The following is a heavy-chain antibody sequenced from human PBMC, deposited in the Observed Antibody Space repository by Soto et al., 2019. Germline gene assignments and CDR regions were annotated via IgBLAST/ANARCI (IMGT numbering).Heavy chain of an antibody. CDR1: GFTFSGSA. CDR3: AKGATMIMVAPLTY. V-gene: IGHV3-23*01. Sequence: PGGSLRLSCAAFGFTFSGSAMSWVRQAPGKGLEWVSAISGSGGTTYYANSVKGRFTISRDNSKNTLFLQMNSLRAADTAVYYCAKGATMIMVAPLTYWGQGTLVTVSS. CDR2: ISGSGGTT. D-gene: IGHD3-22*01. J-gene: IGHJ4*02.